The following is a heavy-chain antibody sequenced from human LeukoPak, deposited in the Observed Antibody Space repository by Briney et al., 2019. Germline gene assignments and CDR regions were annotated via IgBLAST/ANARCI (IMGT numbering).Heavy chain of an antibody. CDR3: ATGGIAAAGTSPTIDY. Sequence: ASVKVSCKASGGTFSSYAISWVRQAPGKGLEWMGGFDPEDGETIYAQKFQGRVTMTEDTSTDTAYMELSSLRSEDTAVYYCATGGIAAAGTSPTIDYWGQGTLVTVSS. J-gene: IGHJ4*02. D-gene: IGHD6-13*01. V-gene: IGHV1-24*01. CDR2: FDPEDGET. CDR1: GGTFSSYA.